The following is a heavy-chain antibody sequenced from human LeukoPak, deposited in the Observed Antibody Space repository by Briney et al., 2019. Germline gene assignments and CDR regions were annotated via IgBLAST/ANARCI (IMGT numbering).Heavy chain of an antibody. Sequence: GGTLRLSCAASGFTFSSYGMSWVRQAPGKGLEWVSAISGSGGSTYYADSVKGRFTISRDNSKNTLYLQMNSLRVEDTAVYYCATLPYYYDSSGSYYFDYWGQGTLVTVSS. V-gene: IGHV3-23*01. J-gene: IGHJ4*02. CDR2: ISGSGGST. CDR3: ATLPYYYDSSGSYYFDY. CDR1: GFTFSSYG. D-gene: IGHD3-22*01.